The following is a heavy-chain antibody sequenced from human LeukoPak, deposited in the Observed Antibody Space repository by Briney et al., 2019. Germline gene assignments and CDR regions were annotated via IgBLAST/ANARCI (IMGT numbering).Heavy chain of an antibody. D-gene: IGHD2-2*01. CDR3: ARVAPYCSSTSCYDY. CDR2: IYYSGST. J-gene: IGHJ4*02. V-gene: IGHV4-39*07. CDR1: GGSISSSSYY. Sequence: SETLSLTCTVSGGSISSSSYYWGWIRQPPGKGLEWIGSIYYSGSTYYNPSLKSRVTISVDTSKNQFSLKLSSVTAADTAVYYCARVAPYCSSTSCYDYWGQGTLVTVSS.